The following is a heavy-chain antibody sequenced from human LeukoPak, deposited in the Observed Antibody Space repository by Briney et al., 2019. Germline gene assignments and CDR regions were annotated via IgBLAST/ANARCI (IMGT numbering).Heavy chain of an antibody. V-gene: IGHV4-31*11. CDR3: ARGNYSVSAKNWFDP. CDR2: IYYTGAI. D-gene: IGHD2-15*01. CDR1: GASISTAGYY. J-gene: IGHJ5*02. Sequence: PSETLSLTCAFSGASISTAGYYWTWIRQPPGEGLEWVGYIYYTGAIDYNPSLKSRLTISLDMSKNQFSLKLSSVTAADTAVYYCARGNYSVSAKNWFDPWGQGTLVTVSS.